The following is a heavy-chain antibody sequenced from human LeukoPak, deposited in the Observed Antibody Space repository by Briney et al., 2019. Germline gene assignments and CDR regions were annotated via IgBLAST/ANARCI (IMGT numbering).Heavy chain of an antibody. D-gene: IGHD3-10*01. Sequence: SGPTLVKPTQTLTLTCTFSGFSLSTSGVGVGWIRQPPGKALEWLALIYWDDDKRYSPSLKSRLTITKDTSKNQVVLTMTNMHPVDTATYYCAHRRITMVRGVIGFDNWGQGTLVTVSS. J-gene: IGHJ4*02. CDR1: GFSLSTSGVG. CDR2: IYWDDDK. CDR3: AHRRITMVRGVIGFDN. V-gene: IGHV2-5*02.